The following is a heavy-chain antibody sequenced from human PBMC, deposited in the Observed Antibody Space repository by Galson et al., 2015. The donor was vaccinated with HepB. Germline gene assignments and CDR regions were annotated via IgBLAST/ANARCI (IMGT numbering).Heavy chain of an antibody. CDR1: GFTFSSYW. D-gene: IGHD2-15*01. Sequence: SLRLSCAASGFTFSSYWMHWVRQAPGKGLVWVSRINSDGSSTSYADSVKGRFTISRDNAKNTLYLQMNSLRAEDTAVYYCVRAASDYYYYGMDVWGQGTTVTVSS. J-gene: IGHJ6*02. V-gene: IGHV3-74*01. CDR3: VRAASDYYYYGMDV. CDR2: INSDGSST.